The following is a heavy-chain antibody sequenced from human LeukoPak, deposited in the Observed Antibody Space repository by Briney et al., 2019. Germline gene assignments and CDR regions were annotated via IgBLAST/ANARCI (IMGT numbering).Heavy chain of an antibody. CDR3: ARTISRGYDYVWGSNVYFGY. CDR2: INPNSGGA. Sequence: GASVKVSCKASGYTFTGYYMHWVRQAPGQGLEWMGWINPNSGGANYAQKFQGRVTMTRDTSISTAYMELSRLRSDDTAVYYCARTISRGYDYVWGSNVYFGYWGQGTLVTVSS. D-gene: IGHD3-16*01. J-gene: IGHJ4*02. CDR1: GYTFTGYY. V-gene: IGHV1-2*02.